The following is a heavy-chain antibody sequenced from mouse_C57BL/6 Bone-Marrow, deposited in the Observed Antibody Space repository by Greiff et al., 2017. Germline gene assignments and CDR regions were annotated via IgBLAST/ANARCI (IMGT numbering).Heavy chain of an antibody. CDR1: GYTFTSYW. D-gene: IGHD1-1*01. V-gene: IGHV1-69*01. J-gene: IGHJ4*01. Sequence: QVQLQQPGAELVMPGASVKLYCKASGYTFTSYWLHWVKQRPGQGLEWIGEIDPSDSYTNHNQKFKCKSTLTVDKSSSTAYMQLSSLTSEDSSVYYCASHLLLRDYYAMDYWGQGTSVTVSS. CDR3: ASHLLLRDYYAMDY. CDR2: IDPSDSYT.